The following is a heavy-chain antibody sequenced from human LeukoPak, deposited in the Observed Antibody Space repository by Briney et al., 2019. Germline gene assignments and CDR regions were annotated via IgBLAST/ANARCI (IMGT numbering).Heavy chain of an antibody. CDR2: ININTGNP. Sequence: ASVKVSCKASGYTFTSYAMNWVRQAPGQGLEWMGWININTGNPTYAQGFTGRFVFSLDTSVSTAYLQISSLKAEDTAVYYCARPSTVTAGYQFDPWGQGTLVTVSS. CDR1: GYTFTSYA. CDR3: ARPSTVTAGYQFDP. J-gene: IGHJ5*02. V-gene: IGHV7-4-1*02. D-gene: IGHD4-17*01.